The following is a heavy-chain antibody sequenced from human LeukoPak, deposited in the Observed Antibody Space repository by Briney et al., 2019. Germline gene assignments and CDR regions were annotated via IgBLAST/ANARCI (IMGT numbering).Heavy chain of an antibody. CDR1: GGSFSGYY. Sequence: SETLSLTCAVYGGSFSGYYWSWIRQPPGKGLEWIGEINHSGSTNYNPSLKSRVTISVDTSKNQFSLKLSSVTAADTAVYYCVRDDRSEGPSNYFDYWGQGTLVTVSS. CDR3: VRDDRSEGPSNYFDY. D-gene: IGHD6-19*01. CDR2: INHSGST. V-gene: IGHV4-34*01. J-gene: IGHJ4*02.